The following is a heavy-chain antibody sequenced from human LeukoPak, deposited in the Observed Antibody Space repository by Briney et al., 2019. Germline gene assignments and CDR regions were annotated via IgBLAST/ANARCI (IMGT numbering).Heavy chain of an antibody. CDR1: GGTFSSYA. J-gene: IGHJ4*02. CDR3: ARTYHDYGDYDGAFWGY. D-gene: IGHD4-17*01. Sequence: GASVKVSCKASGGTFSSYAISWVRQAPGQGLEWMGGIIPIFGTANYAQKLQGRVTITRDTSASTAYMELSSLRSEDTAVYYCARTYHDYGDYDGAFWGYWGQGTLVTVSS. V-gene: IGHV1-69*05. CDR2: IIPIFGTA.